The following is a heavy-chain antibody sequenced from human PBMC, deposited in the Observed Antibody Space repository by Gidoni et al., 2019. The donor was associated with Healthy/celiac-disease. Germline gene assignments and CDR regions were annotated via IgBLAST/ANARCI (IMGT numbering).Heavy chain of an antibody. D-gene: IGHD2-15*01. Sequence: QVQLVQSGAEVKKPGSSVKVSCKASAGTFSSYAISWVRQDPGQGLEWMGGIIPMLGTANYAKKCQGRVTINEDESKSTAYMELSSLRSEDTDVYYCARGEGYCSGGSCYQNYYYYGMDVWGQGTTVTVSS. CDR3: ARGEGYCSGGSCYQNYYYYGMDV. CDR1: AGTFSSYA. V-gene: IGHV1-69*01. CDR2: IIPMLGTA. J-gene: IGHJ6*02.